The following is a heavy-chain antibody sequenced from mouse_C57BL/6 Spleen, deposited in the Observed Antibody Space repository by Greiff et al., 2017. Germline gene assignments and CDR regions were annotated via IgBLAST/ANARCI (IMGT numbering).Heavy chain of an antibody. J-gene: IGHJ4*01. V-gene: IGHV5-4*01. CDR2: ISDGGSYT. D-gene: IGHD1-1*02. Sequence: EVQLVESGGGLVKPGGSLKLSCAASGFTFSSYAMSWVRQTPEKRLEWVATISDGGSYTYYPDNVKGRFTISRDNAKNNLYLQMSHLKSEDTAMYYCARGEVYGYDAMDYWGQGTSVTVSS. CDR1: GFTFSSYA. CDR3: ARGEVYGYDAMDY.